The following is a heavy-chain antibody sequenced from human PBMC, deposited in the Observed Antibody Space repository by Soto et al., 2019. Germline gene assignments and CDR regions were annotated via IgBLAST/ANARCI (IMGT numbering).Heavy chain of an antibody. CDR3: ATQKRGHFGGYLGFGGWFDP. D-gene: IGHD3-16*01. Sequence: SETLSLTCTVSGGSISSSSYYWGWIRQPPGKGLEWIGSIYYSGGTYYNPSLKSRVTISVDTSKNQFSLKLSSVTAADTAVYYFATQKRGHFGGYLGFGGWFDPWGQGTLVTVSS. V-gene: IGHV4-39*01. CDR2: IYYSGGT. J-gene: IGHJ5*02. CDR1: GGSISSSSYY.